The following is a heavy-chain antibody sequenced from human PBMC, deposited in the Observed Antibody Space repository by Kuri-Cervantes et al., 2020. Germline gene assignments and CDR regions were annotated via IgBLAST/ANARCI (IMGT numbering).Heavy chain of an antibody. J-gene: IGHJ4*02. CDR1: GYTLTELS. CDR2: FDPEDGET. V-gene: IGHV1-24*01. CDR3: ARDQGYDILTGYWEDY. D-gene: IGHD3-9*01. Sequence: ASVKVSCKVSGYTLTELSMHWVRQAPGKGLEWMGGFDPEDGETIYAQKFQGRVTMTRDTSTSTVYMELSSLRSEDTAVYYCARDQGYDILTGYWEDYWGQGTLVTVSS.